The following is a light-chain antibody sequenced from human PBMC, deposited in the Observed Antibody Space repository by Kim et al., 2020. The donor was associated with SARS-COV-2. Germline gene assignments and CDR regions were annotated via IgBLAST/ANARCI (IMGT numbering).Light chain of an antibody. CDR3: QQGYSTPLT. Sequence: DIQMTKSPSSLSASVGDRVTITCRASQSISSYLNWYQQKPGKAPKLLIYAASSLQSGVPSRFSGSGSGTDFTLTISSLQPEDFATYYCQQGYSTPLTFGGGTKVDIK. CDR1: QSISSY. CDR2: AAS. V-gene: IGKV1-39*01. J-gene: IGKJ4*01.